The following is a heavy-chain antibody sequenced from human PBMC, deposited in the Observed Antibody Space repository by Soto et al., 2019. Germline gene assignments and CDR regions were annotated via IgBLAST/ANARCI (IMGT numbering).Heavy chain of an antibody. CDR3: ARAPCSSTSCYLGGGSY. V-gene: IGHV1-18*01. CDR2: ISAYNGNT. Sequence: ASVKVSCKGSGYNFNSHSINWLRQAPGQGLEWMGWISAYNGNTNYAQKLQGRVTMTTDTSTSTAYMELRSLRSDDTAVYYCARAPCSSTSCYLGGGSYWGQGTLVTVSS. J-gene: IGHJ4*02. CDR1: GYNFNSHS. D-gene: IGHD2-2*01.